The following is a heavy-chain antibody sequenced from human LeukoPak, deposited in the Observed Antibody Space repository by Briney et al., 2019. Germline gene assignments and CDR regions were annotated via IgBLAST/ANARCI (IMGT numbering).Heavy chain of an antibody. CDR2: INPNSGGT. V-gene: IGHV1-2*02. Sequence: ASVKVSCKASGYTFTGYYMHWVRQAPGQGLEWMGWINPNSGGTNYAQKFQGRATMTRDTSISTAYMELSRLRSDDTAVYYCARAGTGAPYDAFDIWGQGTMVTVSS. CDR1: GYTFTGYY. J-gene: IGHJ3*02. D-gene: IGHD1-1*01. CDR3: ARAGTGAPYDAFDI.